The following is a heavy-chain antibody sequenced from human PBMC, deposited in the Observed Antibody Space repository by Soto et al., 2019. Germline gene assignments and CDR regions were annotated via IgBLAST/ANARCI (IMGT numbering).Heavy chain of an antibody. J-gene: IGHJ4*02. CDR1: GGSISTGEYY. D-gene: IGHD2-15*01. V-gene: IGHV4-30-4*01. CDR2: IYYSGST. CDR3: ARRAGIYGGISGVDY. Sequence: SETLSLTCTVSGGSISTGEYYWSWIRQTPGKGLEWIGYIYYSGSTYYNPSLKSRVTISVDTSKNQFSLKLSSVTAADTAGYYCARRAGIYGGISGVDYWGQGTLVTVSS.